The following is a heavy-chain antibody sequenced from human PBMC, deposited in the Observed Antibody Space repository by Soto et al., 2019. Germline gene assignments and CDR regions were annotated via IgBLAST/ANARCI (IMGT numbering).Heavy chain of an antibody. CDR2: VYYTGST. CDR1: GGSISGSY. J-gene: IGHJ6*02. V-gene: IGHV4-59*01. Sequence: TSETLSLTCSVSGGSISGSYWSWIRQSPGKGLEWLGYVYYTGSTNYSPSLRSRVTISVDTSKNQFSLKLSSVTAADTAVYYCARDKKQWLVNYYYGMDVWGQGTTVTVSS. CDR3: ARDKKQWLVNYYYGMDV. D-gene: IGHD6-19*01.